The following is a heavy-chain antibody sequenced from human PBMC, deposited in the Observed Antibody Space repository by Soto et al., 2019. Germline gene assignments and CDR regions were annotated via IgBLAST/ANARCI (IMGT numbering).Heavy chain of an antibody. CDR2: IYHSGST. D-gene: IGHD6-6*01. Sequence: LRRTLSLTCAVSGGSISSSNWWSWVRQPPGKGLEWIGEIYHSGSTNYNPSLKSRVTISVDKSKNQFSLKLSSVTAADTAVYYCARRGSIAAGSYYYYGMDVWGQGTTVTVSS. V-gene: IGHV4-4*03. J-gene: IGHJ6*02. CDR1: GGSISSSNW. CDR3: ARRGSIAAGSYYYYGMDV.